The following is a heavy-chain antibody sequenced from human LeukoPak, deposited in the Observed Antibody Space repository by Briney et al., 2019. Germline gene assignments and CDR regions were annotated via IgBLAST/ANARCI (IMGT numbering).Heavy chain of an antibody. J-gene: IGHJ3*02. Sequence: GGSLRLSCAASGFTFDDYAIHWVRQAPGKGLEWVSGISWNSGSIGYADSVKGRFTISRDNAKNSLYLQMNSLRAEDTALYYCAKGIHSGSFDAFDIWGQGTMVTVSS. D-gene: IGHD1-26*01. CDR1: GFTFDDYA. V-gene: IGHV3-9*01. CDR3: AKGIHSGSFDAFDI. CDR2: ISWNSGSI.